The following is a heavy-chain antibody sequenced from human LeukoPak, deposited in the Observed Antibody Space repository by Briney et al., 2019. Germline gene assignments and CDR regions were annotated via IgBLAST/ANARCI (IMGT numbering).Heavy chain of an antibody. CDR2: ISGGGVST. J-gene: IGHJ3*02. CDR3: AKDRRDGFLGDAFDI. Sequence: GSLRLSCEASGFTFSSYTMTWVRQAPGKGLEWVSVISGGGVSTNYADSVKGRFTISRDDSKNVLFLHMSRLRVEDTAVYYCAKDRRDGFLGDAFDIWGQGTMVTVSS. V-gene: IGHV3-23*01. D-gene: IGHD5-24*01. CDR1: GFTFSSYT.